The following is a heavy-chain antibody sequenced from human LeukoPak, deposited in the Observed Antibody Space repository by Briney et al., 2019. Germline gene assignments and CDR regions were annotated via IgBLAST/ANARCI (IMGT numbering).Heavy chain of an antibody. J-gene: IGHJ4*02. V-gene: IGHV3-21*01. CDR1: GFIFSSYS. CDR3: ARALAGTAFAY. D-gene: IGHD6-19*01. CDR2: ISSSSSYI. Sequence: PGGSLRLSCAASGFIFSSYSMNWVRQAPGKGLEWVSSISSSSSYIYNADSAQGRFTISRDNAKNSLYLQMTSLRAEDTAVYYCARALAGTAFAYWGPGTLVTVSS.